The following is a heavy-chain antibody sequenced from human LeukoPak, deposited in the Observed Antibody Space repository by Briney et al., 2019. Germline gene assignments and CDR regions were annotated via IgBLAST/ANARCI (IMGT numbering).Heavy chain of an antibody. CDR3: ARPLWAGPAAIGY. CDR2: ISSSSSTI. Sequence: GGSQRLSCAASGFTFSSYSMNWVRQAPGKGLEWVSYISSSSSTIYYADSVKGRFTISRDNAKNSLYLQMNSLRAEDTAVYYCARPLWAGPAAIGYWGQGTLVTVSS. CDR1: GFTFSSYS. D-gene: IGHD2-2*01. V-gene: IGHV3-48*01. J-gene: IGHJ4*02.